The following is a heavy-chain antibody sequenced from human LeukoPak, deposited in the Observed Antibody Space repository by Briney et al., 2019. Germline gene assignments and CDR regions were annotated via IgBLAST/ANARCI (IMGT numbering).Heavy chain of an antibody. Sequence: SQTLSLTCVISGDSVSSDTAAWNWIRQSSSRGLEWLGRTYYRTQWYNDYAVSVKGRININPDTSKNQFSLQLNSVTPEDTAVYYCARATYYDSSVDYWGPGILVTVSS. V-gene: IGHV6-1*01. CDR1: GDSVSSDTAA. CDR2: TYYRTQWYN. D-gene: IGHD3-22*01. J-gene: IGHJ4*02. CDR3: ARATYYDSSVDY.